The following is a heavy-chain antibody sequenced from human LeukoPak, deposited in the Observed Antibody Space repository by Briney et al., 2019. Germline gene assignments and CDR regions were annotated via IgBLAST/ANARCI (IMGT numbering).Heavy chain of an antibody. Sequence: GGSLRLSCAASGFSFSSHWVHWVRQAPGKGLVWVSRISDDGSYTSNVDSVKGRFTVSRDNVNNMLYLHMNSLRAEDTAVYYCARDLETYYYDSSGYYPFDYWGQGTLVTVSS. CDR1: GFSFSSHW. D-gene: IGHD3-22*01. V-gene: IGHV3-74*01. J-gene: IGHJ4*02. CDR3: ARDLETYYYDSSGYYPFDY. CDR2: ISDDGSYT.